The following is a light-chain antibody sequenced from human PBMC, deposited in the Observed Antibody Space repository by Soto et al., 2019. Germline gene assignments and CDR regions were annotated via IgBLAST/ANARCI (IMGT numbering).Light chain of an antibody. CDR1: QSVSSNF. V-gene: IGKV3-20*01. CDR2: GAS. J-gene: IGKJ5*01. CDR3: QQYGSSPPIT. Sequence: EIVLTQSPGTLSLSPGDRATLSCRASQSVSSNFLAWYQEKPGQAPRLLIYGASSRATGIPDRFSGSGSGTDFTLTISSLEPEDFAVYYCQQYGSSPPITFGQGTRLEIK.